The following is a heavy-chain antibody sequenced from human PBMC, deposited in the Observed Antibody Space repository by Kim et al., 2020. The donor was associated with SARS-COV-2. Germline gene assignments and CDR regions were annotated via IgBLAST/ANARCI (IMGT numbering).Heavy chain of an antibody. J-gene: IGHJ6*02. D-gene: IGHD6-19*01. CDR2: ISGDGGST. Sequence: GGSLRLSCAASGFTFDDYAMHWVRQAPGKGLEWVSLISGDGGSTYYADSVKGRFTISRDNSKNSLYLQMNSLRTEDTALYYCAKDIKSSGWLAILYYYYGMDVWGQGTTVTVSS. CDR3: AKDIKSSGWLAILYYYYGMDV. CDR1: GFTFDDYA. V-gene: IGHV3-43*02.